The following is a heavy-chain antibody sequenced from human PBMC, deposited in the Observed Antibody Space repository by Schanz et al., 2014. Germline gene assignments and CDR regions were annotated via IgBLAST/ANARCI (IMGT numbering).Heavy chain of an antibody. V-gene: IGHV3-23*01. Sequence: DVQLLESGGGLVQPGGSLRLSCSASGFTFTNYAMSWVRQAPGKGLEWVSLISDSGDTAYYADSVKGRFTISRDNFKGALYLQMSSLRAEDTAVYYCAKYRGYYRVSGSYRELEYWGQGTLVTVAS. J-gene: IGHJ4*02. CDR1: GFTFTNYA. CDR2: ISDSGDTA. CDR3: AKYRGYYRVSGSYRELEY. D-gene: IGHD3-10*01.